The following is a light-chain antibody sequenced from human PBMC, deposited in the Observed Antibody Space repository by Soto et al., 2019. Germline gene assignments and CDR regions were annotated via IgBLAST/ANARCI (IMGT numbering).Light chain of an antibody. CDR3: QQYGSSLFT. Sequence: EIVLTQSPGTLSLSPGERDTLSCRASQSVSSSYLAWYQQKPGQAPRLLIYGASSRATGIPDRFSGSGSGTDLTLTISRLEPEDFAVYYCQQYGSSLFTFGPGTKVDIK. J-gene: IGKJ3*01. CDR1: QSVSSSY. CDR2: GAS. V-gene: IGKV3-20*01.